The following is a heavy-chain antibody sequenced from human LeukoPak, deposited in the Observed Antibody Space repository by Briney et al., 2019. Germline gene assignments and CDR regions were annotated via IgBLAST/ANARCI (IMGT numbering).Heavy chain of an antibody. J-gene: IGHJ4*02. D-gene: IGHD2-21*02. CDR2: IYTSGST. CDR1: GGSISSYY. CDR3: ARDAKRICGGDCYPDY. V-gene: IGHV4-4*07. Sequence: PSETLSLTCTVSGGSISSYYWSWIRQPAGKGLEWIGRIYTSGSTNYNPSLKSRVTMSVDTSKNQFSLKLSSVTAADTAAYYCARDAKRICGGDCYPDYWGQGTLVTVSS.